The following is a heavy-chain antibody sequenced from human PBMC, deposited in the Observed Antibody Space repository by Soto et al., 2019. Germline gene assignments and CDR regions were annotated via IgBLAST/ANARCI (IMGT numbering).Heavy chain of an antibody. J-gene: IGHJ5*02. V-gene: IGHV3-53*01. CDR1: GFTVRTNY. D-gene: IGHD3-16*01. CDR2: IHSDGTA. CDR3: ARDPFGTDNGATAAVDP. Sequence: PGGSLRLSCAASGFTVRTNYMNWFRQAPGKGLQWVSVIHSDGTAYYADSVKGRFTISRDVSKNTLYLHMNSLRAEDTAIYYCARDPFGTDNGATAAVDPWGPGLMVTVSS.